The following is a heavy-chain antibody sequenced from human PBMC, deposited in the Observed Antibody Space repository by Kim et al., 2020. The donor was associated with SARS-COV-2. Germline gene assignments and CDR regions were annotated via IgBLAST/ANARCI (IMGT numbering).Heavy chain of an antibody. V-gene: IGHV3-23*01. D-gene: IGHD2-2*01. CDR3: TTLGEQDIVVVPAAPFDY. Sequence: KGRFTISRDNSKNTLYLQMNSLRAEDTAVYYCTTLGEQDIVVVPAAPFDYWGQGTLVTVSS. J-gene: IGHJ4*02.